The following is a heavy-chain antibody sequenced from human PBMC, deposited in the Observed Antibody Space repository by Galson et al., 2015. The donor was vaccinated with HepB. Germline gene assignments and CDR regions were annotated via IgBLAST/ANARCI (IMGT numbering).Heavy chain of an antibody. CDR1: GFTVSSNY. J-gene: IGHJ4*02. CDR3: AKEGCRD. CDR2: ISGSGGRR. D-gene: IGHD5-24*01. V-gene: IGHV3-23*01. Sequence: SLRLACAASGFTVSSNYMSWVGEAPGEGLEGVSAISGSGGRRYYTDSVKGRFTISRDNSKNTLYLQMNSLRDEDTAVYYCAKEGCRDWGQGTLVTVSS.